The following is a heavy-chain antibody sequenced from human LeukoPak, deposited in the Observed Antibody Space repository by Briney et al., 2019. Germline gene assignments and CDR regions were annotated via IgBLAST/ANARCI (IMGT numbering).Heavy chain of an antibody. V-gene: IGHV1-69*13. Sequence: SVKVSCKASGYTFTSYDINWVRQAPGQGLEWMGGIIPIFGTANYAQKFQGRVTITADESTSTAYMELSSLRSEDTAVYYCARDLGSSGWYQRGLDYWGQGTLVTVSS. J-gene: IGHJ4*02. CDR2: IIPIFGTA. CDR3: ARDLGSSGWYQRGLDY. D-gene: IGHD6-19*01. CDR1: GYTFTSYD.